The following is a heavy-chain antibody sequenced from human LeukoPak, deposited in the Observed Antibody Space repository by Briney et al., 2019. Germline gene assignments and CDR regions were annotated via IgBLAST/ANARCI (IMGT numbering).Heavy chain of an antibody. CDR3: ARDIQLWAAAY. Sequence: GGSLRLSCAAPGFTFSDYYMSWIRQAPGKGLEWVSYISSSGSTIYYADSVKGRFTISRDNAKNSLYLQMNSLRAEDTAVYYCARDIQLWAAAYWGQGTLVTVSS. V-gene: IGHV3-11*01. CDR2: ISSSGSTI. D-gene: IGHD5-18*01. J-gene: IGHJ4*02. CDR1: GFTFSDYY.